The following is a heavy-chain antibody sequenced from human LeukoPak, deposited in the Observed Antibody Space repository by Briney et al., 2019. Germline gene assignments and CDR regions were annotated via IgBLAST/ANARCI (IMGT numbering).Heavy chain of an antibody. CDR1: GFTVSSNY. D-gene: IGHD2-2*01. V-gene: IGHV3-66*01. CDR3: ASRYCSSTSCPFDP. J-gene: IGHJ5*02. CDR2: IYSGGST. Sequence: GGSLRLSCAASGFTVSSNYMSWVRQAPGKGLEWVSVIYSGGSTYYADSVKGRFTISRDNSMNTLYLQMNRLRAEDTAVYYCASRYCSSTSCPFDPWGQGTLVTVSS.